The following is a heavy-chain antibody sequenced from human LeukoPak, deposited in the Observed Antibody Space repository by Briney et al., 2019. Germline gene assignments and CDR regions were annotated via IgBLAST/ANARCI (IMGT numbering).Heavy chain of an antibody. D-gene: IGHD2-15*01. CDR3: ARGRMYDAFDI. J-gene: IGHJ3*02. Sequence: ASVKVSCKTSGYTFSSYGITWVRQAPGQGLEWMAWINGYNGDKDYAQDFQGRVTVTTDTSTSTVYMELRSLRSDDPAVYYCARGRMYDAFDIWGQGTMVTVSS. CDR2: INGYNGDK. CDR1: GYTFSSYG. V-gene: IGHV1-18*01.